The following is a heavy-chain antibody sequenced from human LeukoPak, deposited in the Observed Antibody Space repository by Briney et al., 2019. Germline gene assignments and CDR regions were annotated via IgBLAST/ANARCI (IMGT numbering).Heavy chain of an antibody. CDR2: INHSGTT. V-gene: IGHV4-34*01. J-gene: IGHJ5*02. CDR3: VRGRYSSGWFKDKNWFDP. Sequence: SETLSLTCAVYGGSFSGYYWSWVRQPPGKGLEWLGEINHSGTTYYNPSLKSQATISVDTSKNQFSLKLSSVTAADTAVYYCVRGRYSSGWFKDKNWFDPWGQGIPVTVSS. D-gene: IGHD6-19*01. CDR1: GGSFSGYY.